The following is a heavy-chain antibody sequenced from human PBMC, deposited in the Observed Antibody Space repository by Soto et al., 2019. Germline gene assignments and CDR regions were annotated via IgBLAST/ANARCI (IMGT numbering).Heavy chain of an antibody. CDR1: GGTFSSYA. CDR3: ARDLKRYYDSSGYGYYYYGMDV. D-gene: IGHD3-22*01. Sequence: QVQLVQSGAEVKKPGSSVKVSCKASGGTFSSYAISWVRQAPGQGLEWMGGIIPIFGTANYAQKSQGRVTITADESTTTAYMELSSVRSEDTAVYYCARDLKRYYDSSGYGYYYYGMDVWGQGTTVTVSS. J-gene: IGHJ6*02. V-gene: IGHV1-69*01. CDR2: IIPIFGTA.